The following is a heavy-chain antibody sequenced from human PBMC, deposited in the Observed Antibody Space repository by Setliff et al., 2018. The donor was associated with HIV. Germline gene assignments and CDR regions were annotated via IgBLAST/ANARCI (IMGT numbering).Heavy chain of an antibody. CDR2: FIPVLDIT. V-gene: IGHV1-69*10. J-gene: IGHJ3*02. CDR1: GGTSNKYA. D-gene: IGHD3-10*01. Sequence: GASVKVSCKAPGGTSNKYAINWVRQAPGQGLEWMGQFIPVLDITNYAQKFQGRVTITADASSSTMYMELSGLRSGDTAVYYCAGPRGDEAFDIWGQGTMVTVSS. CDR3: AGPRGDEAFDI.